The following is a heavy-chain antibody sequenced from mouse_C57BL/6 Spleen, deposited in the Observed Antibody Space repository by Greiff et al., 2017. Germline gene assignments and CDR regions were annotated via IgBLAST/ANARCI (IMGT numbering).Heavy chain of an antibody. CDR3: TRVPYDGYYVDY. CDR2: ISSGGDYI. Sequence: DVMLVESGEGLVKPGGSLKLSCAASGFTFSSYAMSWVRQTPEKRLEWVAYISSGGDYIYYADTVKGRFTISRDNARNTLYLQMSSLKSEDTAMYYCTRVPYDGYYVDYWGQGTTLTVSS. J-gene: IGHJ2*01. D-gene: IGHD2-3*01. CDR1: GFTFSSYA. V-gene: IGHV5-9-1*02.